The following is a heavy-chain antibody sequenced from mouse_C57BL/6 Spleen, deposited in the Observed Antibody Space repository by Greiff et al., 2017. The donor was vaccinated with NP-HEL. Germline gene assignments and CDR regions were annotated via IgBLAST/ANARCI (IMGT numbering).Heavy chain of an antibody. J-gene: IGHJ2*01. D-gene: IGHD4-1*01. Sequence: VKLQQSGAELVRPGASVKLSCKASGYTFTDYYINWVKQRPGQGLEWIARIYPGSGNTYYNEKFKGKATLTAEKSSSTAYMQLSSLTSEDSAVYFCARGVLTVHFDYWGQGTTLTVSS. CDR1: GYTFTDYY. V-gene: IGHV1-76*01. CDR3: ARGVLTVHFDY. CDR2: IYPGSGNT.